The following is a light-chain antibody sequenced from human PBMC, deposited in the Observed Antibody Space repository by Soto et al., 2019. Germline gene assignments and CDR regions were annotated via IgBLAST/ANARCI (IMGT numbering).Light chain of an antibody. CDR1: QSVSNY. V-gene: IGKV3-11*01. Sequence: SPCAETPTVALGDRPTLSCRASQSVSNYVAWYQQRPGQAPRLLIYDASNRATGIPVRFSGSGSGTDFTLTSSRLQNSHFAFCYRQQRCHALTFGEGTRVEIK. CDR2: DAS. J-gene: IGKJ4*01. CDR3: QQRCHALT.